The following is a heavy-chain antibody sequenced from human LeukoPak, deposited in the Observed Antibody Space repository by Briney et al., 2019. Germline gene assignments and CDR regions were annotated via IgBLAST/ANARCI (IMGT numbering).Heavy chain of an antibody. CDR1: GGSISSGSYY. CDR2: IFYSGSA. CDR3: ARPNGYCSSTSCYGGWFDP. J-gene: IGHJ5*02. Sequence: PSETLSLTCTVSGGSISSGSYYSGWVRQPPGKGLGWVGSIFYSGSAYYNPFLKSRVTISVDTSKNQFSLKLSSVTAADTAVYYCARPNGYCSSTSCYGGWFDPWGQGTLVTVSS. V-gene: IGHV4-39*01. D-gene: IGHD2-2*01.